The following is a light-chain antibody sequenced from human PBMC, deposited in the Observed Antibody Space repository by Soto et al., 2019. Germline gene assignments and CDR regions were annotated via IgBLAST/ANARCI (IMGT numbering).Light chain of an antibody. Sequence: EIVLTQSPGTLSLSPGERATLSCRASQSVSSTYVAWYQQRPGQTPKLLIYEASTRATGIPDRFSGSGSGTDYTLTIGRLEPDDFAVYYCQQYGNSPQTVGQGTKVDSK. J-gene: IGKJ1*01. CDR2: EAS. CDR1: QSVSSTY. CDR3: QQYGNSPQT. V-gene: IGKV3-20*01.